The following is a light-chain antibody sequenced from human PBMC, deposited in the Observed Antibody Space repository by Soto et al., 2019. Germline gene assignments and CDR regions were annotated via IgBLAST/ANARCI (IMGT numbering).Light chain of an antibody. CDR1: QSVSTY. CDR3: QQRSNWIT. Sequence: EIVLTQSPATLSLSPGERATLSCRASQSVSTYLAWYQQKPGQAPRLLIYDASNRATGIPARFSGSGSGTDFPLTISSLAPEDVAVYSCQQRSNWITFGQGTRLEIE. V-gene: IGKV3-11*01. CDR2: DAS. J-gene: IGKJ5*01.